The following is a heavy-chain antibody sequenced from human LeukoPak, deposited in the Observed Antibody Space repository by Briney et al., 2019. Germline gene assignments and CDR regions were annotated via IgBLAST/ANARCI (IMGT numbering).Heavy chain of an antibody. Sequence: PSETLSLTCTVSGGSASSGSYYWSWIRQPPGKGLEWIGYIYYSGSTNYNPSLKSRVTISVDTSKNQFSLKLSSVTAADTAVYYCARGGGRRYCSGGSCPYYFDYWGQGTLVTVSS. J-gene: IGHJ4*02. CDR1: GGSASSGSYY. CDR3: ARGGGRRYCSGGSCPYYFDY. V-gene: IGHV4-61*01. CDR2: IYYSGST. D-gene: IGHD2-15*01.